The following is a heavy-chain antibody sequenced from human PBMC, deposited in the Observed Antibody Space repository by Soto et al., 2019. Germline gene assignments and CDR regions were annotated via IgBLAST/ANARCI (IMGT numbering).Heavy chain of an antibody. Sequence: ASVKVSCKASGYTFSDYYMHWVRQAPGQGLEWMGWINPESGGTNYAQKFQGWVTMTRDTSISTAYMELSRLTSDDTAVYYCARDHCTSSGCYEHYYHGMDVWGRGTTVTVSS. D-gene: IGHD2-2*01. J-gene: IGHJ6*02. CDR3: ARDHCTSSGCYEHYYHGMDV. V-gene: IGHV1-2*04. CDR1: GYTFSDYY. CDR2: INPESGGT.